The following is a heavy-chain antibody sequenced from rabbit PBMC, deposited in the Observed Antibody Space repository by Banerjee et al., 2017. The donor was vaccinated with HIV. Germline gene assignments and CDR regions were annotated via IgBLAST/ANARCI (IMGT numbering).Heavy chain of an antibody. D-gene: IGHD4-1*01. Sequence: QEQLVAAGGDLVKPAGSLTHTCAASGFSFSTKYVMCWVRQAPGKGLEWIGYINTSSGNTVYASWAKGRFTISKTPSTTVPLQMTSLPAAATATYFCARDLAGAIGWNFDFWGPGTLVTVS. CDR3: ARDLAGAIGWNFDF. CDR1: GFSFSTKYV. CDR2: INTSSGNT. V-gene: IGHV1S45*01. J-gene: IGHJ4*01.